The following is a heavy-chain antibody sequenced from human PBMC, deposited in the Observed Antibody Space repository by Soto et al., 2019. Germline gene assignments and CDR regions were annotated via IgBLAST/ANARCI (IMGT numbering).Heavy chain of an antibody. Sequence: ASVKVSCKASGYTFTSYGISWVRQAPGQGLEWMGWISAYNGNTNYAQKLQGRVTMTTDTSTSTAYMELRSLRSDDTAVYYCARVGYIAVACHFDYWVEALLVTVSS. D-gene: IGHD6-19*01. CDR2: ISAYNGNT. CDR3: ARVGYIAVACHFDY. V-gene: IGHV1-18*01. CDR1: GYTFTSYG. J-gene: IGHJ4*02.